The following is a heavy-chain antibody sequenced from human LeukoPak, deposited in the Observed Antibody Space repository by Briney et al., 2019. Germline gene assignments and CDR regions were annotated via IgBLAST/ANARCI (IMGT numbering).Heavy chain of an antibody. J-gene: IGHJ3*02. D-gene: IGHD3-9*01. CDR3: ARDHPSRSGWNDAFDI. CDR2: ISSSGGST. V-gene: IGHV3-64*02. Sequence: GGSLRLSCAASGFTFSSYSMHWVRQAPGKGLEYVSAISSSGGSTYYTDSVKGRFTISRDNSKNILYLQMGSLRAEDMAVYYCARDHPSRSGWNDAFDIWGHGTMVTVSS. CDR1: GFTFSSYS.